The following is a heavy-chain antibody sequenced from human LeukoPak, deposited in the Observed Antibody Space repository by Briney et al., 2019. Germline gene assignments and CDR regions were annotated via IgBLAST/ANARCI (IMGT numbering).Heavy chain of an antibody. CDR2: IYYSGST. D-gene: IGHD3-22*01. J-gene: IGHJ4*02. CDR3: ASSNRITMIVVVFDY. V-gene: IGHV4-39*01. CDR1: GGSISSSSYY. Sequence: DPSETLSLTCTVSGGSISSSSYYWGWIRQPPGKGLEWIGSIYYSGSTYYNPSLKSRVTISVDTSKNQFSLKLSSVTAADTAVYYCASSNRITMIVVVFDYWGQGTLVTVSS.